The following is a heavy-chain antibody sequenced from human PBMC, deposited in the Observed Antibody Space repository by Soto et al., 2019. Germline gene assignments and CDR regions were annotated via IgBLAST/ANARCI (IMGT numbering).Heavy chain of an antibody. CDR3: ARSQGSSTSLEIYYSYYYGMEV. CDR1: GGTFSSYA. J-gene: IGHJ6*02. CDR2: IIPISGTA. V-gene: IGHV1-69*01. Sequence: QVQLVQSGAEVKKPGSSVKVSCKASGGTFSSYAISWVRQAPGQGLEWMGGIIPISGTANYAQKFQGRVTVTADESTSPAYMELSSLRYEDTAVYYCARSQGSSTSLEIYYSYYYGMEVWGQGTTVTVSS. D-gene: IGHD2-2*01.